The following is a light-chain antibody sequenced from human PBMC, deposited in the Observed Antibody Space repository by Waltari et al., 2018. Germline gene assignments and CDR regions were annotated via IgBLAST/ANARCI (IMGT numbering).Light chain of an antibody. V-gene: IGKV2-28*01. J-gene: IGKJ1*01. CDR3: MQSLQTLWT. CDR1: QSLLHRNGNNY. CDR2: LGS. Sequence: DIVVTQSPLSLPVTPGEPASTSCRSSQSLLHRNGNNYLDLHLQKPGQSPQLLIYLGSNRASWVPDRFSGSGSGTDFTLRISRVEAEDVGVYYCMQSLQTLWTFVPGTKVEIK.